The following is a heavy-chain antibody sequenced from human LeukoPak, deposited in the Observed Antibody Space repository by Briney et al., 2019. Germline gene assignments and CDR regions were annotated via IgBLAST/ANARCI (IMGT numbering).Heavy chain of an antibody. Sequence: TGGSLRLSCAASGFTFSSYAMSWVRQAPGKGLEWVSAISGSGGSTYYADSVKGRFTISRDNSKNTLYLQMNSLRAEDTAVYYCAKHPVELRYYYVDVWGKGTTVTVSS. CDR1: GFTFSSYA. J-gene: IGHJ6*03. CDR3: AKHPVELRYYYVDV. CDR2: ISGSGGST. V-gene: IGHV3-23*01. D-gene: IGHD1-7*01.